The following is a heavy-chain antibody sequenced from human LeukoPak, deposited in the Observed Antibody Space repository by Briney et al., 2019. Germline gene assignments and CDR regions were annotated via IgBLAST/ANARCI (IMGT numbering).Heavy chain of an antibody. Sequence: SSETLSLTCTVSGGSISSGDYYWSWIRQPPGKGLEWIGYIYYSGSTYYNPSLKSRVTISVDTSKNQFSLKLSSVTAADTAVYYCARERGGYSYAQPYYYGMDVWGKGTTVTVSS. CDR2: IYYSGST. CDR1: GGSISSGDYY. CDR3: ARERGGYSYAQPYYYGMDV. J-gene: IGHJ6*04. V-gene: IGHV4-30-4*02. D-gene: IGHD5-18*01.